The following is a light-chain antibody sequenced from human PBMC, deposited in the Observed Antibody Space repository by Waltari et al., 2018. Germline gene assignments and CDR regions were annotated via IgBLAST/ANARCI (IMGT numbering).Light chain of an antibody. V-gene: IGLV1-47*02. CDR1: SSNVGRDN. CDR3: VAWVCSLSGYV. J-gene: IGLJ1*01. CDR2: SYH. Sequence: QSVLTQPPSASATPGQRVTISCSGSSSNVGRDNVYWFQQLPGTAPKLLIYSYHPRSAGVPCRCPGSHVGTSDYVANSGPRAEDEADYYCVAWVCSLSGYVFGTGTKVTVL.